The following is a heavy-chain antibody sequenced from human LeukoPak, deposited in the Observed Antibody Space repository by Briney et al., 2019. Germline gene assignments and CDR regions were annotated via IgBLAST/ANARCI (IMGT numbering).Heavy chain of an antibody. CDR1: GYTFTSYG. V-gene: IGHV1-18*01. CDR3: ARGGHYDFWSGTYYYGMDV. D-gene: IGHD3-3*01. Sequence: GASVKVSCKASGYTFTSYGISWVRQAAGHGIEWMGWISAYNGNTNYAQKLQGRVTITTDTSTSTAYMELRSLRSDDTAVYYCARGGHYDFWSGTYYYGMDVWGQGTTVTVSS. J-gene: IGHJ6*02. CDR2: ISAYNGNT.